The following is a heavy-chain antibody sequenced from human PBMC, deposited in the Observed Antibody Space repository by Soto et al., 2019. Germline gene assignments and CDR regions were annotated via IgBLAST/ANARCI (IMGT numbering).Heavy chain of an antibody. Sequence: SQTLSLTCTVSGGSVNSDNYYWRWIRQPPGRGLEWIGYIYYTGSTNYNPSLKSRVTISVDTSRNQFSLKLNSVTAADTAVYYCAREFSNSPEAFDSWGQGSLVTVS. CDR2: IYYTGST. J-gene: IGHJ4*02. V-gene: IGHV4-61*01. CDR1: GGSVNSDNYY. D-gene: IGHD6-6*01. CDR3: AREFSNSPEAFDS.